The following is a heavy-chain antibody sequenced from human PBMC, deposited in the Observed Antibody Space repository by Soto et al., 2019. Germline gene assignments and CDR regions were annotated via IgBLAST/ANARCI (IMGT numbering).Heavy chain of an antibody. CDR1: GGSISNYY. Sequence: SETLSLTCTVSGGSISNYYWSWIRQPPGKGLEWIGYIYYSGRTNYNPSLKSRVTISVDTSRNQFSLNLSSVTAADTAVYYCASLTIGYCSGGSCYPRGYFDYWGQGTLVTVSS. CDR3: ASLTIGYCSGGSCYPRGYFDY. V-gene: IGHV4-59*08. CDR2: IYYSGRT. D-gene: IGHD2-15*01. J-gene: IGHJ4*02.